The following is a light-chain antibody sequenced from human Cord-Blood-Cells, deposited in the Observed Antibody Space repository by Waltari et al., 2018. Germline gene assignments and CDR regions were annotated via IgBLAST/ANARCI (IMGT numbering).Light chain of an antibody. CDR2: VGTGGIVG. Sequence: QPVLTQPPSASASLGASVTLTCTLTSGYRTYKVDWYQQRPGKGPRFVMRVGTGGIVGSKGDGIPDRFSVLGSGLNRYLTIKNIQEEDESDYHCGADHGSGSNFFWVFGGGTKLTVL. V-gene: IGLV9-49*01. CDR3: GADHGSGSNFFWV. CDR1: SGYRTYK. J-gene: IGLJ3*02.